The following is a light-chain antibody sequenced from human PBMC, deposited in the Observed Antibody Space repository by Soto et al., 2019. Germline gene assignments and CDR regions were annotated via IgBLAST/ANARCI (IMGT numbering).Light chain of an antibody. CDR1: QSISSW. CDR2: KAS. CDR3: QQYNSYRT. Sequence: DIQMTQSPSTLSVSVGDRVTITCRASQSISSWLAWYQQKPRKAPKLLIYKASSFESGVPSRFSGSGSGTECTLTISSLQHDDVANYYCQQYNSYRTFGQGTKVEIK. J-gene: IGKJ1*01. V-gene: IGKV1-5*03.